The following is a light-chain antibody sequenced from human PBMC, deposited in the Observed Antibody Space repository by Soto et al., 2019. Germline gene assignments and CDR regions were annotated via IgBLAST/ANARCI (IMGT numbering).Light chain of an antibody. CDR3: AAWDDSLSGLSV. J-gene: IGLJ1*01. CDR2: RNN. V-gene: IGLV1-47*01. Sequence: QSVLTQPPSASGTPGQRVTICCSGSSSNIGSNYVYWYQQLPGTAPKLLIYRNNQRPSGVPDRFSGSKSGTSASLAISGLRSEDEADYYCAAWDDSLSGLSVFGTGTKVTVL. CDR1: SSNIGSNY.